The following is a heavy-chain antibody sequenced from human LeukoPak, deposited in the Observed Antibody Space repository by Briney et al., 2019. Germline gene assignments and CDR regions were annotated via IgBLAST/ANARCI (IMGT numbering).Heavy chain of an antibody. CDR3: ARGVSTTNFDY. CDR2: IYGYDGNT. Sequence: PGGSLRLSCAASGFTVSSSYMSWVRQAPGKGLEWVSIIYGYDGNTYYADSVKGRFTISRDTSKNTLYLQMNTLRVADTAVYYCARGVSTTNFDYWGQGTLVTVSS. CDR1: GFTVSSSY. D-gene: IGHD5/OR15-5a*01. J-gene: IGHJ4*02. V-gene: IGHV3-66*02.